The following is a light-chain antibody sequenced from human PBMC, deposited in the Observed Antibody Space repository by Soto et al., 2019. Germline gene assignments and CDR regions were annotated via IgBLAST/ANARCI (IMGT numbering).Light chain of an antibody. CDR2: SNY. J-gene: IGLJ1*01. CDR3: AAWDDILNGYV. V-gene: IGLV1-44*01. Sequence: QSVLTQPPSASGTPGQRVTISCSGSSSKIESNTVTWYQQLPGTAPKLVIYSNYDRPSGVPDRFSGSTSGTSASLVIRGLQSEDEADSYCAAWDDILNGYVFGGGTKVTVL. CDR1: SSKIESNT.